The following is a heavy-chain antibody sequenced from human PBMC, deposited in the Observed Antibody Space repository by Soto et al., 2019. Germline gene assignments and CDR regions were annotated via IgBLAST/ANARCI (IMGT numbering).Heavy chain of an antibody. CDR1: GYTFTSYY. D-gene: IGHD6-13*01. CDR2: INPSGGST. V-gene: IGHV1-46*01. J-gene: IGHJ3*02. CDR3: ARDREPGIAAAGDAFDI. Sequence: ASVKVSCKASGYTFTSYYMHWVRQAPGQGLEWMGIINPSGGSTSYAQKFQGRVTMTRDTSTSTFYMELSSLRAVDTAVYYCARDREPGIAAAGDAFDIWGQGTMVTVSS.